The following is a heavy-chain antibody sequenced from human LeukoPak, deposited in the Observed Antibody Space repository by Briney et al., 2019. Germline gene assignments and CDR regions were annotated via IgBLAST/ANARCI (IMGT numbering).Heavy chain of an antibody. Sequence: PGETLSLTCTVSGGSISSYYWSWIRQPPGKGLEWIGYIYHSGSTNYNPSLKSRVTISVDTSKNQFSLKLSSVTAADTAVYYCAKDDGSRSYSVYWGQGTPVTVSS. CDR1: GGSISSYY. V-gene: IGHV4-59*01. CDR2: IYHSGST. J-gene: IGHJ4*02. CDR3: AKDDGSRSYSVY. D-gene: IGHD1-26*01.